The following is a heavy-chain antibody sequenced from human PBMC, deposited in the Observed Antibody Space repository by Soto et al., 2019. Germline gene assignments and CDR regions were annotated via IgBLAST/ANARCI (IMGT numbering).Heavy chain of an antibody. J-gene: IGHJ4*02. CDR1: GYTFTSYG. Sequence: GASVKVSCQASGYTFTSYGISWVRQAPGQGLEWMGWISAYNGNTNYAQKLQGRVTMTTDTSTSTAYMELRSLRSDDTAVYYCARDTIYSMSAAIPGSFDYWGQGTLVTVSS. CDR2: ISAYNGNT. V-gene: IGHV1-18*01. D-gene: IGHD2-2*01. CDR3: ARDTIYSMSAAIPGSFDY.